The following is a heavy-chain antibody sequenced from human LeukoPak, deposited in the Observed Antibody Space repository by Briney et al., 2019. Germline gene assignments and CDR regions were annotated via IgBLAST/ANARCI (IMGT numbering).Heavy chain of an antibody. J-gene: IGHJ3*02. V-gene: IGHV1-2*02. Sequence: GASVKVSCKASGYTFTGYYMHWVRQAPGQGLEWMGWINPNSGGTNYAQKFQGRVTMTRDTPISTAYMELSRLRSDDTAVYYCASPNYYGSGISDAFDIWGQGTMVTVSS. CDR2: INPNSGGT. D-gene: IGHD3-10*01. CDR1: GYTFTGYY. CDR3: ASPNYYGSGISDAFDI.